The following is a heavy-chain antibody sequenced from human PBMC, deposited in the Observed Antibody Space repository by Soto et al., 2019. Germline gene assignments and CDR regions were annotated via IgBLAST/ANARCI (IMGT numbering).Heavy chain of an antibody. J-gene: IGHJ4*02. Sequence: SETLSLTCTVSGGSISSGDYYWGWIRQPPGKGLEWIGYIYYSGSTYYNPSLKSRVTISVDTSKNQFSLKLSSVTAADTAVYYCARAPYYYDSSGYPSPDYWGQVTLVTVS. V-gene: IGHV4-30-4*01. CDR2: IYYSGST. CDR3: ARAPYYYDSSGYPSPDY. D-gene: IGHD3-22*01. CDR1: GGSISSGDYY.